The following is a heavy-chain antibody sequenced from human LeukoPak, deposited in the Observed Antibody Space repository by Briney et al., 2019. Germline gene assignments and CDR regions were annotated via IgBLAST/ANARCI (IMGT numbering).Heavy chain of an antibody. CDR2: IYTSGST. CDR1: GGSISSYY. Sequence: SETLSLTCTVSGGSISSYYWSWIRQPAGKGLEWIGRIYTSGSTNYNPSLNSRVTISVDTSKNQFSLKLSCVTAAETAVYYCARKSTVTISPFDYWGQGTLVTVSS. CDR3: ARKSTVTISPFDY. D-gene: IGHD4-17*01. V-gene: IGHV4-4*07. J-gene: IGHJ4*02.